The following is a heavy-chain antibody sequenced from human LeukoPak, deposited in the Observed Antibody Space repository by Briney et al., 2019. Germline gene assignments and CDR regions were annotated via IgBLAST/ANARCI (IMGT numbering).Heavy chain of an antibody. CDR1: GGSISSYY. Sequence: PSETLSLTCTVSGGSISSYYWSWIRQPPGKGLEWIGYIYYSGSTNYNPSLKSRVTISVDTSKNQFSLKLSSVTAADTAVYYCARAVSAGPSYYYYYMDVWGKGTTVTVSS. J-gene: IGHJ6*03. CDR2: IYYSGST. CDR3: ARAVSAGPSYYYYYMDV. D-gene: IGHD4-11*01. V-gene: IGHV4-59*01.